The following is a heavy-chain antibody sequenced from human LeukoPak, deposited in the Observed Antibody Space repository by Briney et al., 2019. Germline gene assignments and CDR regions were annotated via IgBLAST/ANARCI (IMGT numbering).Heavy chain of an antibody. CDR1: GGSISSYY. CDR2: MYYSGST. CDR3: ARSYYYDSSGYYYYFDY. D-gene: IGHD3-22*01. V-gene: IGHV4-59*01. Sequence: SETLSLTCTVSGGSISSYYWGWIWQPPGKGLEWIGYMYYSGSTNYNPSLESRVTISVDTSKNQFSLKLSSVTAADTAVYYCARSYYYDSSGYYYYFDYWGQGTLVTVSS. J-gene: IGHJ4*02.